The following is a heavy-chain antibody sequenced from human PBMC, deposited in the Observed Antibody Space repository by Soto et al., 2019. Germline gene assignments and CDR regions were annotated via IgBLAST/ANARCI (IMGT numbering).Heavy chain of an antibody. CDR3: ARTYGRGAFDI. D-gene: IGHD3-10*01. CDR2: IYHSGST. J-gene: IGHJ3*02. V-gene: IGHV4-4*01. CDR1: GGAVRSSNW. Sequence: LSLTRAVSGGAVRSSNWWSWVRQPPGKGLEWIGEIYHSGSTNYNPSLKSRVTISVDKSKNQFSLKLSSVTAADTAVYSCARTYGRGAFDIWGQGTMVT.